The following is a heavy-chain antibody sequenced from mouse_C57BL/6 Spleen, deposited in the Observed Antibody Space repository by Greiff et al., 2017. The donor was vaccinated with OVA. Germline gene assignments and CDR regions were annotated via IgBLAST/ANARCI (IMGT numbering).Heavy chain of an antibody. J-gene: IGHJ1*03. Sequence: EVQLQQSGPELVKPGASVKISCKASGYSFTGYYMNWVKQSPEKSLEWIGEINPSTGGTTYNQKFKAKATLTVDKSSSTAYMQLKSLTSEDSAVYYCARGDYGTGYFDDWGTGTTVTVSS. D-gene: IGHD1-1*01. CDR1: GYSFTGYY. V-gene: IGHV1-42*01. CDR2: INPSTGGT. CDR3: ARGDYGTGYFDD.